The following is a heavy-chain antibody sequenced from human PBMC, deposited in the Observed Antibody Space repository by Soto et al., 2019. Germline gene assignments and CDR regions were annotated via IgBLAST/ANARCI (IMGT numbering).Heavy chain of an antibody. CDR2: ISWNSGRT. J-gene: IGHJ6*03. V-gene: IGHV3-9*01. D-gene: IGHD3-10*01. CDR3: AKDFNRLLWFGDYYSMDV. CDR1: A. Sequence: AMDWVRHAPGKGLEWVSGISWNSGRTAYADSVKGRFTISRDNAKNSLYLQMNSLRAEDTALYYCAKDFNRLLWFGDYYSMDVWGKGTTVTVSS.